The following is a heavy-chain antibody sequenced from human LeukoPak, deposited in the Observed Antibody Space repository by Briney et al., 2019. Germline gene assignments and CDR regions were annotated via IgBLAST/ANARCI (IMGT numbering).Heavy chain of an antibody. J-gene: IGHJ3*02. V-gene: IGHV3-74*01. CDR1: GFTFSNSW. CDR3: ARYQSDIDAFDI. D-gene: IGHD2-15*01. CDR2: ISIGGTTT. Sequence: PGGSLRLSCAASGFTFSNSWMHWVRQAPGKGLMWVSRISIGGTTTTYADSVRGRFTISRDNAQNTLSLQMNSLRVEDTAVYYCARYQSDIDAFDIWGQGTTVTVSS.